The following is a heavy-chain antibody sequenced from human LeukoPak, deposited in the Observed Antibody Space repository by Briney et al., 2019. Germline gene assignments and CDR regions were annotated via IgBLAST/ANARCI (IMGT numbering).Heavy chain of an antibody. Sequence: GGSLRLSCAASGFTLSTYAMSWVRQAPGKGLEWVSAIGGSGGSSYYADSVKGRFTISRDNAKNSLSLQMNSLRAEDTAVYYCARYWEDYSSGWHYWGQGTLVTVSS. J-gene: IGHJ4*02. CDR2: IGGSGGSS. D-gene: IGHD6-19*01. CDR3: ARYWEDYSSGWHY. CDR1: GFTLSTYA. V-gene: IGHV3-23*01.